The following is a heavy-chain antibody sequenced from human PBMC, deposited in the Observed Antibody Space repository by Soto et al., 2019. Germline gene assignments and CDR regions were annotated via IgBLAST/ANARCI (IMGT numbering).Heavy chain of an antibody. J-gene: IGHJ5*02. Sequence: GGSLRLSCAASGFTFSNAWMSWVRQAPGKGLEWVGRIKSKTDGGTTDYAAPVKGRFTISRDDSKNTLYLQMNSLKTEDTATYFCAHRGYHFWSDDSNWFDPWGQGTLVTVSS. CDR3: AHRGYHFWSDDSNWFDP. CDR1: GFTFSNAW. CDR2: IKSKTDGGTT. D-gene: IGHD3-3*01. V-gene: IGHV3-15*01.